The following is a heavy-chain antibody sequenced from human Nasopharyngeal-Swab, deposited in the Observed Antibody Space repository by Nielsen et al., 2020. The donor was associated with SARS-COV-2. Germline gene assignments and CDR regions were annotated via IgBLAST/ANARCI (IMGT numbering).Heavy chain of an antibody. CDR3: AREGVGAYYYYYHVDV. CDR1: GFTFSNYE. Sequence: GESLKTSCAASGFTFSNYEMNWVRQAPGKGLEWLSYISSSGTTIYYADSVKGRFTISRDNAKNSLYLQMSSLRAEDTAVYYCAREGVGAYYYYYHVDVWGQGTMVTVSS. D-gene: IGHD1-26*01. CDR2: ISSSGTTI. V-gene: IGHV3-48*03. J-gene: IGHJ6*02.